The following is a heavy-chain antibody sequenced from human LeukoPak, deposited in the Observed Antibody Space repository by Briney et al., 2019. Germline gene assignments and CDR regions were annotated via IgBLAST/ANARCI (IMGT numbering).Heavy chain of an antibody. CDR2: ISTYNGNT. Sequence: ALVKVSCKASGYTFTNYGISWVRQAPGQGLEWMGWISTYNGNTNYAQKLQGRVTMTTDTSTSTAYMELRSLRSDDTAVYYCARGGVSSSWYRTPDYWGQGTLVTVSS. J-gene: IGHJ4*02. D-gene: IGHD6-13*01. CDR1: GYTFTNYG. CDR3: ARGGVSSSWYRTPDY. V-gene: IGHV1-18*01.